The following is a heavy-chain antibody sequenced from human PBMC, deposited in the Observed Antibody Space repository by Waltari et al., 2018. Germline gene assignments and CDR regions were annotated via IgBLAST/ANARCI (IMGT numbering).Heavy chain of an antibody. CDR2: ISHDGDYK. V-gene: IGHV3-30*18. D-gene: IGHD4-17*01. CDR3: AKDMSKMTTFDY. Sequence: QVDLVESGGRVVQPGGSLSLSCAASGFSFGVYGMHWVRQTPGRGLEWVGVISHDGDYKYYVDSVRGRFTLSRDNSKNTVYLEMNNLRTEDTAVYHCAKDMSKMTTFDYWGQGTLVTVSS. J-gene: IGHJ4*02. CDR1: GFSFGVYG.